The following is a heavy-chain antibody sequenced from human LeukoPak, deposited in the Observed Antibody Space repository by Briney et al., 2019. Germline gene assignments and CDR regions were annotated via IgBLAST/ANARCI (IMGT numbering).Heavy chain of an antibody. V-gene: IGHV1-2*02. CDR1: GYTFTVYY. CDR2: INPNSGGT. J-gene: IGHJ4*02. CDR3: ARDHRDPTVTPGY. D-gene: IGHD4-17*01. Sequence: ASVNVSFKASGYTFTVYYMHWVRQAPGQGLEWMGWINPNSGGTNYAQKFQGRVTMTRDTSISTAYMELSRLRSDDTAVYYCARDHRDPTVTPGYWGQGTLVTVSS.